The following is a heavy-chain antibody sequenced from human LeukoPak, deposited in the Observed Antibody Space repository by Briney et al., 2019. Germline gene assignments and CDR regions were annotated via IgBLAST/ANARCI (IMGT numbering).Heavy chain of an antibody. Sequence: PSETLSPTCAVYGGSFSGYYWSWIRQPPGKGLEWIGEINHSGSTNYNPSLKSRVTISVDTSKNQFSLKLSSVTAADTAVYYCARPWYSSSWSPFDYWGQGTLVTVPS. CDR3: ARPWYSSSWSPFDY. CDR1: GGSFSGYY. D-gene: IGHD6-13*01. J-gene: IGHJ4*02. V-gene: IGHV4-34*01. CDR2: INHSGST.